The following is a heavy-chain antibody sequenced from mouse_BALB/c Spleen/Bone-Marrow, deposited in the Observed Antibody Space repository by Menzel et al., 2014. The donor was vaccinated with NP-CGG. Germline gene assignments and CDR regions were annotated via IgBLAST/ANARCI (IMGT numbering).Heavy chain of an antibody. V-gene: IGHV1-54*01. D-gene: IGHD4-1*01. Sequence: VKLVESGAELVRPGTSVRVSCKASGYALTTYLIEWVKQRPGQGLEWIGVINPGSGDTHYNEKFKDKATLTADKSSNTAYMQLSSLTSDDSAVYFCARNANWLFTYWGQGTLVTVPA. CDR1: GYALTTYL. CDR2: INPGSGDT. J-gene: IGHJ3*01. CDR3: ARNANWLFTY.